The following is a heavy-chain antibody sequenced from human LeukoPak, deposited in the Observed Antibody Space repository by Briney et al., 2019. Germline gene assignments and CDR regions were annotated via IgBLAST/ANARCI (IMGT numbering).Heavy chain of an antibody. J-gene: IGHJ6*04. CDR1: RFALSSYV. D-gene: IGHD2-15*01. Sequence: SGGSLRLSCAASRFALSSYVLSWVRQAPGKGLKWVSAIGGSGGATYYADSVKGRFTISRDNSKNTLYLQMNSLRADDTAVYYCAKGVGINNYYYYGVDVWGKGTMVTVSS. CDR3: AKGVGINNYYYYGVDV. CDR2: IGGSGGAT. V-gene: IGHV3-23*01.